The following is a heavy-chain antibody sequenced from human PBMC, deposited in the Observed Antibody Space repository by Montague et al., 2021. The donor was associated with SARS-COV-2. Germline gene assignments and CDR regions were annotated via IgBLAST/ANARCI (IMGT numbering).Heavy chain of an antibody. Sequence: SETLSLTCTVSGGSISSYHWSWIRQLPGKGLEWIGYIYYSGSTNXNPSLKSRVTISVDTSKNQFSLKLSSVTAADTAVYYCARGSGWMGNAFDIWGQGTMVTVSS. CDR2: IYYSGST. D-gene: IGHD6-19*01. CDR3: ARGSGWMGNAFDI. J-gene: IGHJ3*02. CDR1: GGSISSYH. V-gene: IGHV4-59*01.